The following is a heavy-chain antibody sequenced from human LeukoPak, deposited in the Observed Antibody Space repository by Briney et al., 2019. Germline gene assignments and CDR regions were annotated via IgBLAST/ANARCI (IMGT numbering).Heavy chain of an antibody. J-gene: IGHJ5*02. CDR2: ISSSSDYI. V-gene: IGHV3-21*01. CDR3: VRIPNSANFPNWFDP. CDR1: GFTFSSST. D-gene: IGHD4/OR15-4a*01. Sequence: GGSLRPSRAASGFTFSSSTMNWVRRAPGKGLEGVSSISSSSDYIYYADSVKGRFTISRDNAKNSLYLQMNSLRAEDTAVYYCVRIPNSANFPNWFDPWGQGTLVTVSS.